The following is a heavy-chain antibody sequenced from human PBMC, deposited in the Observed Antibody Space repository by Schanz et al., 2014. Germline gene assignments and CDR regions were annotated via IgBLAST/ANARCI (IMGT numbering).Heavy chain of an antibody. J-gene: IGHJ2*01. V-gene: IGHV1-2*04. CDR3: ARLSVAGRPHVNYWYFDL. CDR2: INPNSGDT. Sequence: VQLEQSGAEVKKPGSSVKVSCKASGGTFSSFGINWVRQAPGQGLEWMGWINPNSGDTNYAQKLQGWVTMTRDTSISTAYMELSRLKSDDTAVYYCARLSVAGRPHVNYWYFDLWGRGTLVTVSS. CDR1: GGTFSSFG. D-gene: IGHD6-19*01.